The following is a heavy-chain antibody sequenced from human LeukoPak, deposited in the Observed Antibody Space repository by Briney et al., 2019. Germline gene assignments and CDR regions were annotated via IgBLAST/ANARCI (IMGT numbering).Heavy chain of an antibody. J-gene: IGHJ4*02. CDR3: ARGLRGGPSGGGLDY. D-gene: IGHD2-15*01. CDR2: IDASDSYT. Sequence: GESLEISCWGSGYSFTTYWIAWVRQMPGKGLEWMGRIDASDSYTNYSPSFEGHVTISADKSINTAYLQWSSLKASDTAMYYCARGLRGGPSGGGLDYWGQGTLVTVSS. V-gene: IGHV5-10-1*01. CDR1: GYSFTTYW.